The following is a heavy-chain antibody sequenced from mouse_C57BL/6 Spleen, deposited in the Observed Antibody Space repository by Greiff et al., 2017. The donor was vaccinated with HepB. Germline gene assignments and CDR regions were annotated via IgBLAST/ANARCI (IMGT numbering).Heavy chain of an antibody. D-gene: IGHD2-5*01. CDR1: GYTFTSYW. CDR2: INPSNGGT. Sequence: QVQLQQPGTELVKPGASVKLSCKASGYTFTSYWMHWVKQRPGQGLEWIGNINPSNGGTNYNEKFKSKATLTVDKSSSTAYMQLSSLTSEDSAVDYCARSSNLNWYFDVWGTGTTVTVSS. V-gene: IGHV1-53*01. J-gene: IGHJ1*03. CDR3: ARSSNLNWYFDV.